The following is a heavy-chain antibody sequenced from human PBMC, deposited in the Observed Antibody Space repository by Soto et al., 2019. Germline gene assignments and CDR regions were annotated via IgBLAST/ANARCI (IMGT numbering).Heavy chain of an antibody. CDR3: ARYYYGDYAPLF. Sequence: SETLSLTCAVYGGSFSGYYWSWIRQPPGKGLEWIGEINHSGSTNYNPSLKSRVTISVDTSKNQFSLKLSSVTAADTAVYYCARYYYGDYAPLFWGQGTLVTVSS. CDR2: INHSGST. CDR1: GGSFSGYY. V-gene: IGHV4-34*01. J-gene: IGHJ4*02. D-gene: IGHD4-17*01.